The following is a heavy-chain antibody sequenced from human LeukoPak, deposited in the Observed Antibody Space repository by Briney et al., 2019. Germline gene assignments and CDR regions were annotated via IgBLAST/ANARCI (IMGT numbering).Heavy chain of an antibody. V-gene: IGHV1-69*01. CDR2: IIPIFGTA. D-gene: IGHD2-2*01. CDR1: GGTFSSYA. CDR3: ARSQEDCSSTSCYSWFDP. J-gene: IGHJ5*02. Sequence: ASVTVSCKASGGTFSSYAISWVRQAPGQGLEWMGGIIPIFGTANYAQKFQGRVTITADESTSTAYMELSSLRSEDTAVYYCARSQEDCSSTSCYSWFDPWGQGTQVTVSS.